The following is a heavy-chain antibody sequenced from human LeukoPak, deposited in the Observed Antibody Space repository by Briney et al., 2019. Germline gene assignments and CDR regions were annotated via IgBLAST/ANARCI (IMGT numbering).Heavy chain of an antibody. Sequence: GGSLRLSCAASGFTFSSYSMSWVRQAPGKGLEWVSSISSSSSYIYYADSVKGRFTISRDNAKNSLYLQMNSLRAEDTAVYYCARDVYGGPGDYWGQGTLVTVSS. V-gene: IGHV3-21*01. CDR3: ARDVYGGPGDY. CDR1: GFTFSSYS. J-gene: IGHJ4*02. D-gene: IGHD4-23*01. CDR2: ISSSSSYI.